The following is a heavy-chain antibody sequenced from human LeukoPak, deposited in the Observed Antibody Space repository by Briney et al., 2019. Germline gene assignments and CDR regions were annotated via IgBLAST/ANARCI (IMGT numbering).Heavy chain of an antibody. J-gene: IGHJ4*02. V-gene: IGHV4-34*01. CDR1: GGSFSGYY. CDR3: ARGPGSGWKVGFDY. D-gene: IGHD6-19*01. CDR2: INHSGST. Sequence: SETLSLTCAVYGGSFSGYYWSWIRQPPGKGLEWIGEINHSGSTNYNPSLKSRVTISVDTSKNQFSLQLSSVTAADTAVYYCARGPGSGWKVGFDYWGQGTLVTVSS.